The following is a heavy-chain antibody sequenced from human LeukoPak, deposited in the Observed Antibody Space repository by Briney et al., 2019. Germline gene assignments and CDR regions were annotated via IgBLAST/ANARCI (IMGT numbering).Heavy chain of an antibody. V-gene: IGHV3-30*18. CDR1: GFTFSSYG. CDR3: AKDATDSSGFNWFDP. Sequence: PGRSLRLSCAASGFTFSSYGMHWVRQAPGKGLEWVAVISYDGSNKCYADSVKGRFTISRDNSKNTLYLQMNSLRAEDTAVYYCAKDATDSSGFNWFDPWGQGTLVTVSS. CDR2: ISYDGSNK. J-gene: IGHJ5*02. D-gene: IGHD3-22*01.